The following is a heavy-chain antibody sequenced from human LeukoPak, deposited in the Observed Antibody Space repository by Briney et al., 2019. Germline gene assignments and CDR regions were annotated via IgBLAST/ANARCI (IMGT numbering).Heavy chain of an antibody. D-gene: IGHD6-19*01. CDR1: GFTVSSNY. V-gene: IGHV3-53*01. Sequence: PGGSLRLSCAASGFTVSSNYMSWVRQAPGRGLEWVSVIYSGGSTYYADSVGGRFTISRDNSKNMLYLQMNSLRAEDTAVYYCARTIVVAGFTDYFDYWGQGTLVSVSS. CDR3: ARTIVVAGFTDYFDY. J-gene: IGHJ4*02. CDR2: IYSGGST.